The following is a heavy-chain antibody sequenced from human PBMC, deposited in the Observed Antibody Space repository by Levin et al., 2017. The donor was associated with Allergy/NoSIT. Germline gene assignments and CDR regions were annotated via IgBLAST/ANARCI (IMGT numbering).Heavy chain of an antibody. J-gene: IGHJ5*02. CDR2: IYYSGST. Sequence: SETLSLTCTVSGGSVSSGSYYWSWIRQPPGKGLEWIGYIYYSGSTNYNPALKSRVTISVDTSKNQFSLKLSSVTAADTAVYYCARGGGHPGQFDRWGQGTLVTVSS. V-gene: IGHV4-61*01. CDR3: ARGGGHPGQFDR. CDR1: GGSVSSGSYY.